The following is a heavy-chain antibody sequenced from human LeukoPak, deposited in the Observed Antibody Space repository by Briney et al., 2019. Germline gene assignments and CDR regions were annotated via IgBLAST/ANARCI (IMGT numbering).Heavy chain of an antibody. CDR2: ISSSSSYI. CDR1: VFTFSSYS. V-gene: IGHV3-21*01. J-gene: IGHJ4*02. Sequence: GGSLRLSCAASVFTFSSYSMNWVRQAPGKGLEWVSSISSSSSYIYYADSVKGRFTISRDNAKNSLYLQMNSLRAEDTAVYYCARVGDGYNDFDYWGQGTLVTVSS. D-gene: IGHD5-24*01. CDR3: ARVGDGYNDFDY.